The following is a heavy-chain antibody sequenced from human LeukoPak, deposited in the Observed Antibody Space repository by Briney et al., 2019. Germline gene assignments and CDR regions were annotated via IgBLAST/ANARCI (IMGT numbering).Heavy chain of an antibody. CDR2: ISGRGGST. CDR3: SYYYDSSGYLDY. Sequence: GGSLRLTCAASGFTFSNYAMSWVRQAAGKGLEWVSTISGRGGSTYYADSVKGRFTISRDNSRNTLYLQMNSLRAEDTAVYYCSYYYDSSGYLDYWGQGTLVTVSS. J-gene: IGHJ4*02. CDR1: GFTFSNYA. D-gene: IGHD3-22*01. V-gene: IGHV3-23*01.